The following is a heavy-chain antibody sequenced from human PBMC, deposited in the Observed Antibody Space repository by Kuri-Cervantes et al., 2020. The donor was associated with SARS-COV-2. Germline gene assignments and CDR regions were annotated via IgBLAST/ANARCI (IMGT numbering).Heavy chain of an antibody. V-gene: IGHV4-39*01. J-gene: IGHJ3*01. CDR3: ARHMYNSNPGDAFDV. D-gene: IGHD1-20*01. CDR1: RGSITSNYN. Sequence: SETLSLTCTVSRGSITSNYNWGWIRQPPGKGLEWIGTISYRGHTSYNRSLKSRVAMFIDTSKNQFSLKLYSLTAADTSVYYCARHMYNSNPGDAFDVSGRGTLVTVSS. CDR2: ISYRGHT.